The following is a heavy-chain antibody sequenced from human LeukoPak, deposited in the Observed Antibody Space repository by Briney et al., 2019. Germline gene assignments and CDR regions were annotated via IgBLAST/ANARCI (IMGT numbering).Heavy chain of an antibody. CDR2: ITSNGGST. J-gene: IGHJ4*02. CDR1: GFTFSTYA. D-gene: IGHD3-10*01. CDR3: VKSGGSYYYGSGSSLFDY. Sequence: PGGSLRLSCSASGFTFSTYAMHWVRQAPGKGLEYVSAITSNGGSTYYADSVKGRFTISRDNSKNTLYLQMSSLRPEDTAVYYCVKSGGSYYYGSGSSLFDYWGQGTLVTVSS. V-gene: IGHV3-64D*06.